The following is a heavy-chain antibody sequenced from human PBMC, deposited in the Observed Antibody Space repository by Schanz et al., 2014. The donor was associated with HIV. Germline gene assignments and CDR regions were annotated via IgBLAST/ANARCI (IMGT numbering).Heavy chain of an antibody. D-gene: IGHD5-18*01. CDR3: AKDRGVVSGMVTNYYYGMDV. CDR1: GFTFMRHT. J-gene: IGHJ6*02. CDR2: ISDRSDYL. V-gene: IGHV3-21*02. Sequence: EVQLVESGGGLVKPGGSLRLSCAASGFTFMRHTMNWVRQAPGKGLEWVSSISDRSDYLHYADSVKGRFTISRDNAKNSLYLQMNSLRAEDTALYYCAKDRGVVSGMVTNYYYGMDVWGQGTTVTVSS.